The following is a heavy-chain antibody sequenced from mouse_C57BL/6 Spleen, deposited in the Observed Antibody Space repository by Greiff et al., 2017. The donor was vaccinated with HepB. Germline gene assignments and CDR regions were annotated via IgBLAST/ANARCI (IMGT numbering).Heavy chain of an antibody. V-gene: IGHV1-82*01. CDR3: ARNQGYYGSSPYAMDY. CDR2: IYPGDGDT. Sequence: VKLQESGPELVKPGASVKISCKASGYAFSSSWMNWVKQRPGKGLEWIGRIYPGDGDTNYNGKFKGKATLTADKSSSTAYMQLSSLTSEDSAVYFCARNQGYYGSSPYAMDYWGQGTSVTVSS. CDR1: GYAFSSSW. J-gene: IGHJ4*01. D-gene: IGHD1-1*01.